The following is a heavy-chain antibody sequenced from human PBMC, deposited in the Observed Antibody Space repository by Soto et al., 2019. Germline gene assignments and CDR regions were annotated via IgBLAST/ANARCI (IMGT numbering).Heavy chain of an antibody. V-gene: IGHV1-2*02. D-gene: IGHD4-17*01. CDR1: GYTFAAFF. J-gene: IGHJ4*02. CDR3: TRDPDSGDYWGYFFDY. CDR2: INPTSGAT. Sequence: QVQLVQSGAEVKKPGASVKVSCKTSGYTFAAFFIHWIRQAPGQGLEWMGWINPTSGATVSAQKFQDRVTMTRDTSISTAYMELRGLKSDDTAVYYCTRDPDSGDYWGYFFDYWGQGTPVSVSS.